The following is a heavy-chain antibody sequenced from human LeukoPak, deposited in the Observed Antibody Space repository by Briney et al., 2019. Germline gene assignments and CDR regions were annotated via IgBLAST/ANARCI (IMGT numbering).Heavy chain of an antibody. CDR3: ARVSGSYRPSFFDY. Sequence: SETLSLTCTVSGYSISSGYYWGWIRQPPGKGLEWIGSIYHSGSTYYNPSLKSRVTISVDTSKNQFSLKLSSATAADTAVYYCARVSGSYRPSFFDYWGQGTLVTVSS. CDR1: GYSISSGYY. V-gene: IGHV4-38-2*02. D-gene: IGHD1-26*01. CDR2: IYHSGST. J-gene: IGHJ4*02.